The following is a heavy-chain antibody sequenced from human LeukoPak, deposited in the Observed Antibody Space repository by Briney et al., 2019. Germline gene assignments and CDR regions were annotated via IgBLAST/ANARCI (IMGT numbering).Heavy chain of an antibody. CDR3: AKAGPIGYCRSTSCYGGGTFDY. Sequence: PGGSLRLSCAASGFTFSSYAMSWVRQAPGKGLEWVSAISGSGGSTYYAGSVTGRFTISRDNSKKTMYLQITSLRAEDPAVYSYAKAGPIGYCRSTSCYGGGTFDYWGQGTLVTVSS. CDR2: ISGSGGST. J-gene: IGHJ4*02. D-gene: IGHD2-2*01. CDR1: GFTFSSYA. V-gene: IGHV3-23*01.